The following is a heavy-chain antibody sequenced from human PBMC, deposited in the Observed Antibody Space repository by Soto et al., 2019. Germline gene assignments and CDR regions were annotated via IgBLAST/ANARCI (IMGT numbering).Heavy chain of an antibody. D-gene: IGHD5-12*01. CDR2: FTPKFGTA. Sequence: QVQLVQSGAEVKKPGSSVKVACRASGVSFTDHGISWLRQAPGQGLAWIGGFTPKFGTANYAPKFQGRGSITADESKTTASVTLSSLRPEDASVYFCAIGVVSGFEHGYIDILGRGTKITVSS. CDR1: GVSFTDHG. J-gene: IGHJ2*01. V-gene: IGHV1-69*01. CDR3: AIGVVSGFEHGYIDI.